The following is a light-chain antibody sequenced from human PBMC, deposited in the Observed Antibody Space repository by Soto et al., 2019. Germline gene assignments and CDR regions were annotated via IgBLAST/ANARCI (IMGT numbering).Light chain of an antibody. CDR1: SSDVGYNNY. J-gene: IGLJ1*01. Sequence: QSALTQPASVSGSPEQSITLSCTGTSSDVGYNNYVSWYQQHPGKAPKLMIYDVTHRPSGISNRFSGSKSGNTASLTISGLQAEDEADYYCSSYTSSSTLYVVGTGTKLTVL. CDR2: DVT. V-gene: IGLV2-14*01. CDR3: SSYTSSSTLYV.